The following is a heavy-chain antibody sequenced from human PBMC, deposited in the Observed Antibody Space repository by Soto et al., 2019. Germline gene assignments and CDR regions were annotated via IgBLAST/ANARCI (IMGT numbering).Heavy chain of an antibody. CDR3: ARPTFEGFYYYDSSFDY. V-gene: IGHV1-18*04. Sequence: VKVSCKASGYTFTSYGISWVRQAPGQGLEWMGWISAYNGNTNYAQKLQGRVTMTTDTSTSTAYMELRSLRSDDTAVYYCARPTFEGFYYYDSSFDYWGQGTLVTVSS. D-gene: IGHD3-22*01. CDR2: ISAYNGNT. J-gene: IGHJ4*02. CDR1: GYTFTSYG.